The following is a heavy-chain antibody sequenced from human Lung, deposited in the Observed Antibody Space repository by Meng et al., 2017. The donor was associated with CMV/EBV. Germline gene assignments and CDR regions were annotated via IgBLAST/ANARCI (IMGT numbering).Heavy chain of an antibody. D-gene: IGHD2-2*01. CDR3: ARCQLAEDYYGMDV. J-gene: IGHJ6*02. CDR1: GFTFSSYS. CDR2: ISSSSSYI. V-gene: IGHV3-21*01. Sequence: GGSXRLXXAASGFTFSSYSMNWVRQAPGKGLEWVSSISSSSSYIYYAGSVKGRFTISRDNAKNSLYLQMNSLRAEDTAVYYCARCQLAEDYYGMDVWGQGTXVTVSS.